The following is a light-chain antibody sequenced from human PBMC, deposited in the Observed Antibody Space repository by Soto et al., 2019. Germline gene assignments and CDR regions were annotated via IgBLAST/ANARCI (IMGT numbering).Light chain of an antibody. CDR2: RAS. J-gene: IGKJ5*01. V-gene: IGKV3-20*01. CDR1: QSVGSL. CDR3: QQYGSSPT. Sequence: EIMLTQSPATLSVSPGEGATLSCRASQSVGSLLAWYQQEPGQAPRLLIYRASTRATGIPDRFSGSGSGTDFTLTISRLEPEDFAVYYCQQYGSSPTFGQGTRLEI.